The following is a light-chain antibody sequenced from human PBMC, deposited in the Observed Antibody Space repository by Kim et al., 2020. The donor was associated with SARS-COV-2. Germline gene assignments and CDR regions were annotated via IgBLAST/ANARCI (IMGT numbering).Light chain of an antibody. J-gene: IGLJ1*01. V-gene: IGLV2-14*03. Sequence: SITLSCTGTSSDVGGYNFVSWYQQHPGKAPKLMIYDVSNRPSGVSNRFSGSKSGNTASLTLSGLQAEDEADYYCSSYTSSGTLNYVFGTGTKVTVL. CDR3: SSYTSSGTLNYV. CDR1: SSDVGGYNF. CDR2: DVS.